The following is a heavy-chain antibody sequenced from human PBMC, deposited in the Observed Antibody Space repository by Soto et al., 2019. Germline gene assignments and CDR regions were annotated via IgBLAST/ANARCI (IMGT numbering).Heavy chain of an antibody. V-gene: IGHV1-69*01. CDR2: IIPIFGTA. CDR3: ARAGDYYDSSGYYYWFDP. D-gene: IGHD3-22*01. CDR1: GGTFSSYA. Sequence: QVQLVQSGAEVKKPGSSVKVSCKASGGTFSSYAISWVRQAPGQGLEWMGGIIPIFGTANYAQKFQGRVTITADESTSTAYMELSSLRSEDTAVYYCARAGDYYDSSGYYYWFDPWGQGTLVTGSS. J-gene: IGHJ5*02.